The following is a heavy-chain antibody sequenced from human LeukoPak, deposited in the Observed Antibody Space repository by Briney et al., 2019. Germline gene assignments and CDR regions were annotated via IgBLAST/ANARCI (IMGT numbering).Heavy chain of an antibody. D-gene: IGHD3-10*01. CDR3: ARGVTMIRGLIIGWFDP. CDR2: VNPNSGNT. J-gene: IGHJ5*02. CDR1: GYTFTSYD. Sequence: ASVKVSCKASGYTFTSYDIIWVRQATGQGLEWMGWVNPNSGNTGYAQNFQGRVTMTRNTSISTAYMELSSLRSEDSAVYYCARGVTMIRGLIIGWFDPWGQGTPVTVSS. V-gene: IGHV1-8*01.